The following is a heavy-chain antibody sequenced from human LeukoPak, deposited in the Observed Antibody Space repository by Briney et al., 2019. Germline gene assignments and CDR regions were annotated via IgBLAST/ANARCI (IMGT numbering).Heavy chain of an antibody. V-gene: IGHV1-46*01. CDR1: GYTFTSYY. D-gene: IGHD3-10*01. Sequence: ASVKVSCKASGYTFTSYYMHWVRQAPGQGLEWMGIINPSGGSTSYAQKFQGRVTMTRDTSTSTVYMELSSLRSEDTAVYYCARDLGGYGSGSYYNPHYYYYYMDVWGKGTTVTISS. J-gene: IGHJ6*03. CDR3: ARDLGGYGSGSYYNPHYYYYYMDV. CDR2: INPSGGST.